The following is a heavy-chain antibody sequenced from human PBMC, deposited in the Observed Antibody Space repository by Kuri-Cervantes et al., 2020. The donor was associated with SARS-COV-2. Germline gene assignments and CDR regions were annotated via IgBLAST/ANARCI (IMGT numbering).Heavy chain of an antibody. V-gene: IGHV1-69*06. CDR3: ARHSGSGWTGNWFDP. CDR1: GYTFTGYY. J-gene: IGHJ5*02. D-gene: IGHD6-19*01. Sequence: SVKVSCKASGYTFTGYYMHWVRQAPGQGLEWMGGIIPIFGTANYAQKFQGRVTITADKSTSTAYMELSSLRSEDTAVYYCARHSGSGWTGNWFDPWGQGTLVTVSS. CDR2: IIPIFGTA.